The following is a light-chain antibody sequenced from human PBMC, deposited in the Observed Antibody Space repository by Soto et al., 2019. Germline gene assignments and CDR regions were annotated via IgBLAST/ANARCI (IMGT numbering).Light chain of an antibody. CDR3: ISYACNNNYV. CDR2: EVN. J-gene: IGLJ1*01. Sequence: QSVLTQPPSASGSPGQSVTISCTGTSRDVGAYNYVSWYQQHPGKAPKVMIYEVNKRPSGVPDRFSGSKSGNTASLTVSGVQADDEADYYCISYACNNNYVCGTGPKLTVL. V-gene: IGLV2-8*01. CDR1: SRDVGAYNY.